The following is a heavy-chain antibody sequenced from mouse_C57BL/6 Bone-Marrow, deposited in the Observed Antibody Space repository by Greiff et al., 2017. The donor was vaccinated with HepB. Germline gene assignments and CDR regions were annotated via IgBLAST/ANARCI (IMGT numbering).Heavy chain of an antibody. CDR2: IDPENGDT. V-gene: IGHV14-4*01. J-gene: IGHJ3*01. D-gene: IGHD1-1*01. CDR3: TRIYYYGSGFAY. CDR1: GFNIKDDY. Sequence: VQLQQSGAELVRPGASVKSSCTASGFNIKDDYMHWVKQRPEQGLEWIGWIDPENGDTEYASKFQGKATITADTSSNTAYLQLSSLTSEDTAVYYCTRIYYYGSGFAYWGQGTLVTVSA.